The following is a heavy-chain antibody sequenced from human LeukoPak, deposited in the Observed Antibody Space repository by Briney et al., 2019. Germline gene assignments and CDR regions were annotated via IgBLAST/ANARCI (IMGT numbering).Heavy chain of an antibody. V-gene: IGHV1-69*01. CDR1: GGTFSSYA. J-gene: IGHJ4*02. Sequence: ASVKVSCKASGGTFSSYAISWVRQAPGQGLEWMGGIIPIFGTANYAQKFQGGVTITADESTSTAYMELSSLRSEDTAVYYCARDDGGTNGVSPFDYWGQGTLVTVSS. D-gene: IGHD2-8*01. CDR2: IIPIFGTA. CDR3: ARDDGGTNGVSPFDY.